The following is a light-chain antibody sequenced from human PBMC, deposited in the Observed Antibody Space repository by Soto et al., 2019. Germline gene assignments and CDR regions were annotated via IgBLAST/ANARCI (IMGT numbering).Light chain of an antibody. J-gene: IGLJ1*01. CDR3: SSYTSSSTLYV. CDR1: SSDVGGYNY. CDR2: EVS. V-gene: IGLV2-14*01. Sequence: QSVLTQPASVSGSPGQSITISCTGASSDVGGYNYVSWYQQHPGKAPKLMIYEVSNRPSGASNRFSGSKSGNTASLTISGLQAEDEADYYCSSYTSSSTLYVFG.